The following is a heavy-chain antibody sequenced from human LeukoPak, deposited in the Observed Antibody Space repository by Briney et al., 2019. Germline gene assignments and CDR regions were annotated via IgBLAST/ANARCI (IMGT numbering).Heavy chain of an antibody. Sequence: GGSLRLSCAASGFTFSSYWMAWVRQAPGKGLEWVANIKQDGSEKYYVDSVKGRFTISRDNAKNSLYVQMNSLRAEDTAVYYCAREGGNWGEGYFDYWGQGTLVTVSS. J-gene: IGHJ4*02. D-gene: IGHD7-27*01. CDR1: GFTFSSYW. V-gene: IGHV3-7*03. CDR3: AREGGNWGEGYFDY. CDR2: IKQDGSEK.